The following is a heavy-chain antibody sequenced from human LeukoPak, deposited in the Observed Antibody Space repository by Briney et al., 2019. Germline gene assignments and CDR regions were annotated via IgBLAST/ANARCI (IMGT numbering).Heavy chain of an antibody. CDR2: ISGNGGGK. J-gene: IGHJ4*02. V-gene: IGHV3-23*01. CDR1: GLTFSSYA. D-gene: IGHD6-13*01. CDR3: AKLFEYIRSWLDN. Sequence: GGSLRLSCAASGLTFSSYAMRWVRQAPGKGLEWVSGISGNGGGKYYADSVKGRFTISRDNSKNTLYLQMNSLRVGDTAVYYWAKLFEYIRSWLDNWGEGTLVT.